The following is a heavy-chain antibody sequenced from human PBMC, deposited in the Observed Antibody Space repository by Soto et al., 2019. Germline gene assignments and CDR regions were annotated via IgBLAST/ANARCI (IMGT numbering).Heavy chain of an antibody. V-gene: IGHV5-51*01. CDR1: GYSFTSYW. Sequence: LGESLKISCKGSGYSFTSYWIGWVRQMPGKGLEWMGIIYPGDSDTRYSPSFQGQVTISADKSISTAYLQWSSLRASDTAMYYCARALDADGYSTAFDIWGQGTMVTVSS. CDR3: ARALDADGYSTAFDI. J-gene: IGHJ3*02. D-gene: IGHD4-4*01. CDR2: IYPGDSDT.